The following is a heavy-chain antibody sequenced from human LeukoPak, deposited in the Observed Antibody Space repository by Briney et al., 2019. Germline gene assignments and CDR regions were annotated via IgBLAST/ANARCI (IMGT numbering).Heavy chain of an antibody. D-gene: IGHD1-26*01. Sequence: GGSLRLSCAASGFTFSSYGMHWVRQAPGKGLEWVAVIWYDGSNKYYADSVKGRFTISRDNSKNTLYLQMNSLRAEDTAVYYCARYSGSSFTTIHHFDYWGQGTLVTVSS. V-gene: IGHV3-33*01. CDR2: IWYDGSNK. CDR3: ARYSGSSFTTIHHFDY. J-gene: IGHJ4*02. CDR1: GFTFSSYG.